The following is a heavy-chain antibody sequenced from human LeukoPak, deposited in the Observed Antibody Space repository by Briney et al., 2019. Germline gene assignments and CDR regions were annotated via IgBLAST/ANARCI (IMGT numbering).Heavy chain of an antibody. J-gene: IGHJ5*02. CDR2: IRYDGSNK. V-gene: IGHV3-30*02. D-gene: IGHD6-13*01. Sequence: GGSLRLSCAASGFTFSSYGMHWVRQAPGKGLEWVAFIRYDGSNKYYADSVKGRFTISRDNSKNTLYLQMGSLRAEDMAVYYCARDRLGYSSRWNWFDPWGQGTLVTVSS. CDR1: GFTFSSYG. CDR3: ARDRLGYSSRWNWFDP.